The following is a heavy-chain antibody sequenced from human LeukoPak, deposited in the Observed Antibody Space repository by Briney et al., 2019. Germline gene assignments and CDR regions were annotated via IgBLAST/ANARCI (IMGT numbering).Heavy chain of an antibody. V-gene: IGHV3-53*01. CDR3: ARDPYNWNLRGAFDI. CDR1: GFTVSSNY. J-gene: IGHJ3*02. CDR2: IYSGGST. Sequence: PGGSLRLSCAASGFTVSSNYMSWVRQAPGKGLEWVSVIYSGGSTYYADSVKGRFTISRDNSKNTLYLQMNSLRAEDTAVYYCARDPYNWNLRGAFDIWGQGTMVTVSS. D-gene: IGHD1-20*01.